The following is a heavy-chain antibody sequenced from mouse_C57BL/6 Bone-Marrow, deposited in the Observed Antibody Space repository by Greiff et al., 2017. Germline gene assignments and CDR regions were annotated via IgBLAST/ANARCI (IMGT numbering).Heavy chain of an antibody. D-gene: IGHD1-1*01. CDR1: GYTFTSYW. CDR3: ARAVPLVFDV. J-gene: IGHJ1*03. CDR2: IHPNSGST. V-gene: IGHV1-64*01. Sequence: VQLQQSGAELVKPGASVKLSCKASGYTFTSYWMHWVKQRPGQGLEWIGMIHPNSGSTNYNEKFKSKATLTVDKSSSTAYMQLRSLTSEDSAVYYCARAVPLVFDVWGTGTTVTVSS.